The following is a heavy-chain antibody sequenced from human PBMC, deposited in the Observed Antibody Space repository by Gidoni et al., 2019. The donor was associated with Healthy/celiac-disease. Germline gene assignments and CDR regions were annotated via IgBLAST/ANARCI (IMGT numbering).Heavy chain of an antibody. J-gene: IGHJ6*02. CDR2: IYYSGST. D-gene: IGHD5-12*01. Sequence: QVQLQESGPGLVKPSETLSLTCTVSGGSISSYYWSWIRPPPGKGLECIGYIYYSGSTNYNPSLKSRVTISVDTSKNQFSLKLSSVTAADTAVYYCARDATRAPYYYYGMDVWGQGTTVTVSS. V-gene: IGHV4-59*01. CDR1: GGSISSYY. CDR3: ARDATRAPYYYYGMDV.